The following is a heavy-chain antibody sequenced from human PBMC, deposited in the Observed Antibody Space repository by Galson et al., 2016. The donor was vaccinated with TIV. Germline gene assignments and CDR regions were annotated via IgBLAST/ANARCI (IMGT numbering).Heavy chain of an antibody. CDR2: IKSHIDDGTT. J-gene: IGHJ5*02. D-gene: IGHD2-2*01. Sequence: SLRLSCAASGFTFHNAWMSWVRQAPGKGLEWVARIKSHIDDGTTDYAAPVRGRFTISRDDSTSTLYLQMNRLKLEDTALYYCTTDPFDQVLWGELGSWGQGTLVTVSS. CDR3: TTDPFDQVLWGELGS. V-gene: IGHV3-15*01. CDR1: GFTFHNAW.